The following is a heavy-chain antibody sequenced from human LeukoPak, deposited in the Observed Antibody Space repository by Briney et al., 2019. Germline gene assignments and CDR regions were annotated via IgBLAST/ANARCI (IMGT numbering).Heavy chain of an antibody. J-gene: IGHJ4*02. CDR2: IIPIFGTA. D-gene: IGHD1-26*01. V-gene: IGHV1-69*13. CDR3: ARDEVGLENGDY. Sequence: ASVKVSCKASGGTFSSYAISWVRQAPGQGLEWMGGIIPIFGTASYAQKFQGRVTITADESTSTAYMELSSLRSEDTAVYYCARDEVGLENGDYWGQGTLVTVSS. CDR1: GGTFSSYA.